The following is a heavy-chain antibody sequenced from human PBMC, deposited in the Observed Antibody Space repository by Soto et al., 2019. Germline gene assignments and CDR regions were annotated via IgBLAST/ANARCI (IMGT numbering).Heavy chain of an antibody. CDR2: INHSGST. Sequence: SETLSLTCAVYGGSFSGYYWSWIRQPPGKGLEWIGEINHSGSTNYNPSLKSRVTISVDTSKNQFSLKLSSVTAADTAVYYCARAAWGLWFGYMDVWGKGTTVTVSS. CDR1: GGSFSGYY. J-gene: IGHJ6*03. CDR3: ARAAWGLWFGYMDV. V-gene: IGHV4-34*01. D-gene: IGHD3-10*01.